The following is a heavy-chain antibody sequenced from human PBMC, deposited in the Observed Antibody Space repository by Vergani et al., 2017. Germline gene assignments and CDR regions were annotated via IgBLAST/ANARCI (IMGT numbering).Heavy chain of an antibody. Sequence: QLQLQESGSGLVKPSQTLSLTCAVSGGSISSGGYSWSWIRQPPGKGLEWIGYIYHSGSTYYNPSLKSRVTISVDRSKNQFSLKLSSVTAADTAVYYCARAAITDDQCFQHWGQGTLVTVSS. CDR2: IYHSGST. CDR1: GGSISSGGYS. D-gene: IGHD3-3*01. V-gene: IGHV4-30-2*01. J-gene: IGHJ1*01. CDR3: ARAAITDDQCFQH.